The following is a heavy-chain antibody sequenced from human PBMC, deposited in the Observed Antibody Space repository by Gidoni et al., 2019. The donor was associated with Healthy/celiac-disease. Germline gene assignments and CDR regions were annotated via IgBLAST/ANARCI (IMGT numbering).Heavy chain of an antibody. V-gene: IGHV3-9*01. D-gene: IGHD2-8*01. CDR2: ISWNSGSI. CDR1: GFTFDDYA. Sequence: EVQLVESGGGLVQPGRSLRLSCAASGFTFDDYAMHWVRQAPGKGLGGVSGISWNSGSIGYADSVKGRFTISRDNAKNSLYLQMNSLRAEDTALYYCAKARTPGYCTNGVCYTVDYWGQGTLVTVSS. CDR3: AKARTPGYCTNGVCYTVDY. J-gene: IGHJ4*02.